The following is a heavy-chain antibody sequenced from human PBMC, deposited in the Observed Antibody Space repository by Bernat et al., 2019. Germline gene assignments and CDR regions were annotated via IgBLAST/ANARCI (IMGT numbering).Heavy chain of an antibody. CDR1: GFTFSSYA. CDR3: AKDAIPYYDFWSGYYYGMDV. CDR2: ISGSGGST. V-gene: IGHV3-23*01. Sequence: EVQLLESGGGLVQPGGSLRLSCAASGFTFSSYAMNWVRQAPGKGLEWVSAISGSGGSTYYADSVKGRFTISRDNSKNTLYLQMNSLRAEDTAVYYCAKDAIPYYDFWSGYYYGMDVWGQGTTVTVSS. J-gene: IGHJ6*02. D-gene: IGHD3-3*01.